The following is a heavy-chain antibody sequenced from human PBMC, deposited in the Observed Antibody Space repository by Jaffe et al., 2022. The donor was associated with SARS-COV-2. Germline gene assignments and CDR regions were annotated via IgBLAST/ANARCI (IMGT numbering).Heavy chain of an antibody. V-gene: IGHV1-69*08. J-gene: IGHJ6*02. CDR3: ARDSVWGTPRTKYGMDV. Sequence: QVQLVQSGAEVKKPGSSVKVSCKASGGTFSSYTISWVRQAPGQGLEWMGRIIPILGIANYAQKFQGRVTITADKSTSTAYMELSSLRSEDTAVYYCARDSVWGTPRTKYGMDVWGQGTTVTVSS. CDR2: IIPILGIA. CDR1: GGTFSSYT. D-gene: IGHD3-16*01.